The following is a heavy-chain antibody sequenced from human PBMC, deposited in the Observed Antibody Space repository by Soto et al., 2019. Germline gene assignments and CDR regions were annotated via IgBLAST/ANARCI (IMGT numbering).Heavy chain of an antibody. CDR1: GDSFNDYY. CDR2: INPNGGAT. CDR3: ARESGGATAALDYYYFYMDV. V-gene: IGHV1-2*02. D-gene: IGHD5-12*01. Sequence: ASVKVSCKTSGDSFNDYYIHWVRQAPGQGLEWMGWINPNGGATKYAQKFQGRVTVTRDTSIRTVYMELSSLRSDDTAVYYCARESGGATAALDYYYFYMDVWGKGTTVTVSS. J-gene: IGHJ6*03.